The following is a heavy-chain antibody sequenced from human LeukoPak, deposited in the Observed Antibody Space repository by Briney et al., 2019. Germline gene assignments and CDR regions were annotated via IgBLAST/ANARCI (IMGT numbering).Heavy chain of an antibody. CDR2: IYTSGST. J-gene: IGHJ4*02. D-gene: IGHD3-22*01. Sequence: SETLSLTCTISGDSISSFHWSWIRQPAGKGLEWIGRIYTSGSTNYNPSLKSRVTMSVDTSKNQFSLKLSSVTAVDTAVYYCASEAYYYDSSGYYKYWGQGTLVTVSS. CDR3: ASEAYYYDSSGYYKY. CDR1: GDSISSFH. V-gene: IGHV4-4*07.